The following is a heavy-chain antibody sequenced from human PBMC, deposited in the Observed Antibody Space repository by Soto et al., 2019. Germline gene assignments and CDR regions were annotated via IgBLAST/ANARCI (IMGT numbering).Heavy chain of an antibody. D-gene: IGHD1-26*01. Sequence: GGSLRLSCTASGFTFGDYAMSWFRQAPGKGLEWVGFIRSKAYGGTTEYAASVKGRFTISRDDSKSIAYLQMNSLKTEDTAVYYCTSDSGSYAYGMDVWGQGTTVTVSS. CDR3: TSDSGSYAYGMDV. CDR2: IRSKAYGGTT. CDR1: GFTFGDYA. J-gene: IGHJ6*02. V-gene: IGHV3-49*03.